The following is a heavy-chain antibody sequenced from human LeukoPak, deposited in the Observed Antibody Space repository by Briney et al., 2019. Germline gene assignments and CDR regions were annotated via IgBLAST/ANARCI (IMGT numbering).Heavy chain of an antibody. CDR1: GFSLTNARMS. J-gene: IGHJ4*02. Sequence: ESGPTLVNPTETLTLTCTVSGFSLTNARMSVSWVRQPPGKALEWLAHIFSNDEKSYSTSLKTRLTISKDTSKSQVVLTMTNMDPVDTATYYCARILSEYSSSLGFDSWGQGTLVTVSS. V-gene: IGHV2-26*02. CDR3: ARILSEYSSSLGFDS. D-gene: IGHD6-6*01. CDR2: IFSNDEK.